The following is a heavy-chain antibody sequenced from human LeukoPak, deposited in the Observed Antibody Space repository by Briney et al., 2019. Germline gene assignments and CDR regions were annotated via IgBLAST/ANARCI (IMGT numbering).Heavy chain of an antibody. V-gene: IGHV1-3*01. CDR3: AGAYCSSTSCYSPFDY. J-gene: IGHJ4*02. Sequence: ASVKVSCKASGYTFTSYAMHWVRQAPGRRLEWMGWIDAGNGNAKYSQKFQGRVTITRDTSASTAYMELSSLRSEDTAVYYCAGAYCSSTSCYSPFDYWGQGTLVTVSS. CDR2: IDAGNGNA. CDR1: GYTFTSYA. D-gene: IGHD2-2*01.